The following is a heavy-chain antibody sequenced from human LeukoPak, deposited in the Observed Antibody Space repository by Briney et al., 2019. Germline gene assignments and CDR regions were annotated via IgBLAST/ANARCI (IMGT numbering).Heavy chain of an antibody. CDR3: ARDDDDIVVVPAARPSSLLY. J-gene: IGHJ4*02. Sequence: GGSLRLSCAASGLTFSSYAMHWVRQAPGKGLEWVAVISYDGSNKYYADSVKGRFTISRDNSKNTLYLQMNSLRAEDTAVYYCARDDDDIVVVPAARPSSLLYWGQGTLVTVSS. D-gene: IGHD2-2*01. CDR1: GLTFSSYA. V-gene: IGHV3-30*04. CDR2: ISYDGSNK.